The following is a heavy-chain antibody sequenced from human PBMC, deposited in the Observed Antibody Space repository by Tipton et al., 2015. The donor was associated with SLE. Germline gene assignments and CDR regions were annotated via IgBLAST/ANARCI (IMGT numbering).Heavy chain of an antibody. D-gene: IGHD3-16*01. V-gene: IGHV4-39*01. CDR1: GGSISSSSYY. CDR2: IYYSGST. J-gene: IGHJ4*02. Sequence: TLSLTCTVSGGSISSSSYYWGWFRQHPGKGLEWIGYIYYSGSTYYNPSLKSRVTISVDTSKNQFSLKLSSVTAADTAVYYCARHGIGASGLGGYWGQGTLVTVSS. CDR3: ARHGIGASGLGGY.